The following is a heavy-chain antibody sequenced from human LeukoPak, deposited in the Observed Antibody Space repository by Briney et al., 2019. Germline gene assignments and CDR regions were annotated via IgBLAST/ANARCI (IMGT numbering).Heavy chain of an antibody. CDR1: GFTFSSYA. CDR2: ISGSGGST. CDR3: ARDRKSYYDFWSGYYTGTVFDY. V-gene: IGHV3-23*01. Sequence: GGSLRLSCAASGFTFSSYAMSWVRQAPGKGLEWVSAISGSGGSTYYADSVKGRFTISRDNSKNTLYLQMNSLRAEDTAVYYCARDRKSYYDFWSGYYTGTVFDYWGQGTLVTVSS. D-gene: IGHD3-3*01. J-gene: IGHJ4*02.